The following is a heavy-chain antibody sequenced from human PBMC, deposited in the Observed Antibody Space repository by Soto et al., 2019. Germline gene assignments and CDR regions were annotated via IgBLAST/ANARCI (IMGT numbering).Heavy chain of an antibody. J-gene: IGHJ3*01. CDR2: IYWDDDN. CDR1: GFSLSTSGVG. D-gene: IGHD3-9*01. Sequence: QITLKESGPTLVKPTQTLTLTCSFSGFSLSTSGVGVGWIRQPPEKALEWLALIYWDDDNRYSPSLKSRLTITKDTSKNQVVLTMTNMDPVDTATYYCAHARRRYDAFDLGPRDNGHRLF. CDR3: AHARRRYDAFD. V-gene: IGHV2-5*02.